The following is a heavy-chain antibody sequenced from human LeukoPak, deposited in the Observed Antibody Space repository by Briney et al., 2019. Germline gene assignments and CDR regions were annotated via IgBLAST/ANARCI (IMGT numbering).Heavy chain of an antibody. J-gene: IGHJ3*02. CDR1: GGSISSGSYY. CDR2: IYTSGST. Sequence: SETLSLTCTVSGGSISSGSYYWSWIRQPAGKGLEWIGRIYTSGSTNYNPSLKSRVTISVDTSKNQFSLKLSSVTAADTAVYYCARDPVGYCSSTSCYITDAFDIWGQGTVVTVSS. D-gene: IGHD2-2*02. CDR3: ARDPVGYCSSTSCYITDAFDI. V-gene: IGHV4-61*02.